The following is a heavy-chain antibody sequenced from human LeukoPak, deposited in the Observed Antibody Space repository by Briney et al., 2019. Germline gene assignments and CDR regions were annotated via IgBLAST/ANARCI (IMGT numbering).Heavy chain of an antibody. CDR2: IYYSGST. J-gene: IGHJ3*02. CDR1: GGSISSGGYY. CDR3: ARMGNRAGKYSSYLGGADAFDI. Sequence: SETLSLTCTVSGGSISSGGYYWSWIRQHPGKGLEWIEYIYYSGSTYYNPSLKSRVTISVDTSKNQFSLKLSSVTAADTAVYYCARMGNRAGKYSSYLGGADAFDIWGQGTMVTVSS. V-gene: IGHV4-31*03. D-gene: IGHD6-6*01.